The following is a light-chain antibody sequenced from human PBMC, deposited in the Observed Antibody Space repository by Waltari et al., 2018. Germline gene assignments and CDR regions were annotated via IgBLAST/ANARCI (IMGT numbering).Light chain of an antibody. CDR3: CTYAGEDTFL. Sequence: QSALSPPASVPGTPGQSITLSFTGTHSDRGGSCLASWYQHHPGKAPKPIIYEDIKRPSGVSSRFSGSKSGNSASLTISGLQAEDEGDYHCCTYAGEDTFLFGTGTTVTV. CDR2: EDI. V-gene: IGLV2-23*01. J-gene: IGLJ1*01. CDR1: HSDRGGSCL.